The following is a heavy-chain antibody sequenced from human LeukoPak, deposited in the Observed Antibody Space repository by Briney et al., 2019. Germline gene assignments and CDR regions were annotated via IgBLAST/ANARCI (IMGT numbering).Heavy chain of an antibody. V-gene: IGHV3-15*01. CDR1: GLTFNDAW. CDR3: TTDRYGGNSGGDY. J-gene: IGHJ4*02. Sequence: GGSLRLSCVASGLTFNDAWMSWVRQAPGKGLEWVGRIKSKTDGGTTDYAAPVKGRFTISRDDSKNTLYLQMNSLKTEDTAVYYCTTDRYGGNSGGDYWGQGTLVTVPS. D-gene: IGHD4-23*01. CDR2: IKSKTDGGTT.